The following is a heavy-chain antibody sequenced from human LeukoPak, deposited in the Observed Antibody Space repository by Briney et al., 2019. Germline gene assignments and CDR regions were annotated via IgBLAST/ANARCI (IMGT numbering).Heavy chain of an antibody. CDR1: GFTFSSYA. J-gene: IGHJ4*02. D-gene: IGHD1-7*01. Sequence: GGSLRLSCAASGFTFSSYAMSWVRQAPGKGLEWVANIKQDGSEKYYVDSVKGRFTISRDNAKSSLYLQMNSLRAEDTAVYYCARPGNWNYVIDYWGQGTLVTVSS. V-gene: IGHV3-7*01. CDR3: ARPGNWNYVIDY. CDR2: IKQDGSEK.